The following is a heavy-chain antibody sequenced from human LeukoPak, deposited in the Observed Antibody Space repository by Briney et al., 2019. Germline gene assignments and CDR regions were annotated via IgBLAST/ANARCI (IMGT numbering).Heavy chain of an antibody. J-gene: IGHJ4*02. V-gene: IGHV3-48*04. CDR2: VSISSGTI. Sequence: GGSLRLSCAASGFTFSGHNMTWVRKAPGKGLEWISFVSISSGTIYYADSVKGRFRISRDNAKSSLDLEMNSLRAEDTAVYYCARAMSTFGGVRNYFDSWGQGTLVTVSS. D-gene: IGHD3-16*01. CDR1: GFTFSGHN. CDR3: ARAMSTFGGVRNYFDS.